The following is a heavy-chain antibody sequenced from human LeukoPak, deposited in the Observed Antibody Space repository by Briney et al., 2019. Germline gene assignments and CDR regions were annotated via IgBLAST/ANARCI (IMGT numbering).Heavy chain of an antibody. CDR3: ASCTRGFYYGSGSPHMDV. V-gene: IGHV3-11*01. Sequence: GGSLRLSCAASGFTFSDYYMSWIRQAPGKGLEWVAYITISGRTIYYADSVRGRFTISRDNAKNTLYLQMNSLRAEDTAVYYCASCTRGFYYGSGSPHMDVWGKGTTVTISS. CDR1: GFTFSDYY. J-gene: IGHJ6*03. D-gene: IGHD3-10*01. CDR2: ITISGRTI.